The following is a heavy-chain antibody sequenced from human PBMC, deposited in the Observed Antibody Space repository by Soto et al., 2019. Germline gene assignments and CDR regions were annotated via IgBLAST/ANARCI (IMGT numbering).Heavy chain of an antibody. J-gene: IGHJ6*02. Sequence: PGGSLRLSCAASGFTFSIYGMHLVRQSPGKGLEWVAVISYDGSNKYYADSVKGRFTISRDNSKNTLYLQMNSLRAEDTAVYYCAKDRARLPRLVPNHSDYGMDVWGQGTRVTVSS. CDR3: AKDRARLPRLVPNHSDYGMDV. CDR2: ISYDGSNK. V-gene: IGHV3-30*18. D-gene: IGHD3-10*01. CDR1: GFTFSIYG.